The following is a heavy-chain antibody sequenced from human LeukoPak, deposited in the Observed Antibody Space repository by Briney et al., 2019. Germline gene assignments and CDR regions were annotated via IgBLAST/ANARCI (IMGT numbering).Heavy chain of an antibody. Sequence: GRSLGLSCAASGFTFSSYAMHWVRQAPGKGPEWVANIKHDGSEKYYVDSVKGRFTISKDNAKNSLYLQMNILRVEDSAVYYCTRDNRREFDYWGQGTLVTVSS. V-gene: IGHV3-7*01. J-gene: IGHJ4*02. CDR2: IKHDGSEK. CDR3: TRDNRREFDY. CDR1: GFTFSSYA.